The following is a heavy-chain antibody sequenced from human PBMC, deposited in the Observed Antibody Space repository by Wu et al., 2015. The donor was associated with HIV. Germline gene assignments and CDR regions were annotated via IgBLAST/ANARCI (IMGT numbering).Heavy chain of an antibody. J-gene: IGHJ3*02. CDR1: GYKFTTYY. CDR2: VNCNTGNT. V-gene: IGHV1-46*01. Sequence: QVQLVQSGAEVKKPGASVKITCKTSGYKFTTYYMHWVRQAPGQGLEWMGLVNCNTGNTRYAQNFQGRVIMTRDTSTNTVYMELRSLRSDDTAVYYCARDRYCSGGSCYLHDAFDIWGQGDNGHRLF. CDR3: ARDRYCSGGSCYLHDAFDI. D-gene: IGHD2-15*01.